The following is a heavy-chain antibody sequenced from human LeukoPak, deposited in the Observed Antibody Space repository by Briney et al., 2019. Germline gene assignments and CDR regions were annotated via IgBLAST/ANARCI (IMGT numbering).Heavy chain of an antibody. Sequence: PGGSLRLSCAASGFTFNTYSMSWVRQAPGKGLEWVSIISRASESIFYADSVKGRFTISRDNAKNSLYLQMNGLRAEDTAVYYCARGATDVTRWFDPWGQGTRVTVSP. CDR2: ISRASESI. CDR3: ARGATDVTRWFDP. J-gene: IGHJ5*02. CDR1: GFTFNTYS. D-gene: IGHD1-1*01. V-gene: IGHV3-21*01.